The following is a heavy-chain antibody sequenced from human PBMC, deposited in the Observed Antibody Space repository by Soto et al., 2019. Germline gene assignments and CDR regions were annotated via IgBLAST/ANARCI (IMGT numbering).Heavy chain of an antibody. CDR1: GYTFTSYG. CDR2: ISAYNGNT. Sequence: ASVKVSCKASGYTFTSYGISWVRQAPGQGLEWMGWISAYNGNTKYAQKLQGRVTMTTDTSTSTAYMELRSLRAEDTAVYYCAGLDTSMVKAPGYWGQGTLVTVSS. CDR3: AGLDTSMVKAPGY. D-gene: IGHD5-18*01. V-gene: IGHV1-18*01. J-gene: IGHJ4*02.